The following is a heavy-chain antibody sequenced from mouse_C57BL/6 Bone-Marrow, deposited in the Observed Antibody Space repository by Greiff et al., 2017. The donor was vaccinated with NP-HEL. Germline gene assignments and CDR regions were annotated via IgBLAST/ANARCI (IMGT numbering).Heavy chain of an antibody. D-gene: IGHD2-3*01. Sequence: EVQLVESGPELVKPGASVKISCKASGYSFTGYYMNWVKQSPEKSLEWIGEINPSTGGTTYNQKFKAKATLTVDKSSSTAYMQLKSLTSEDSAVYYCARRGDGYFPYFDYWGRGTTLTVSS. CDR2: INPSTGGT. V-gene: IGHV1-42*01. J-gene: IGHJ2*01. CDR1: GYSFTGYY. CDR3: ARRGDGYFPYFDY.